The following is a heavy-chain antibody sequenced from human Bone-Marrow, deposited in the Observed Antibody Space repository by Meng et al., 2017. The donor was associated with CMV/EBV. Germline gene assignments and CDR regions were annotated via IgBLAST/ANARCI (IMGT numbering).Heavy chain of an antibody. CDR3: AYSSSWYDY. V-gene: IGHV1-2*02. CDR2: INPNSGGT. D-gene: IGHD6-13*01. Sequence: ASVMVSCKASGGTFSSYTISWVRQAPGQGLEWMGWINPNSGGTNYAQKFQGRVTMTRDTSISTAYMELSRLRSDDTAVYYCAYSSSWYDYWGQGTLVTVSS. CDR1: GGTFSSYT. J-gene: IGHJ4*02.